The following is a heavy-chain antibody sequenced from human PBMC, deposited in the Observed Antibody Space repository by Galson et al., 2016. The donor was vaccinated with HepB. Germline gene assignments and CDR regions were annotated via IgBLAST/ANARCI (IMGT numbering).Heavy chain of an antibody. CDR2: IYPGNSDI. J-gene: IGHJ6*02. Sequence: QSGAEVKKPGESLKISCQAYGNIFTTYWIAWVRQMPGKGLEWMAIIYPGNSDIRYSPSFKGHVTISADKSISTAYLQWSSLKASDSAMYYCATVDTFYPGMEVSGQGTTGSVSS. D-gene: IGHD2/OR15-2a*01. V-gene: IGHV5-51*01. CDR1: GNIFTTYW. CDR3: ATVDTFYPGMEV.